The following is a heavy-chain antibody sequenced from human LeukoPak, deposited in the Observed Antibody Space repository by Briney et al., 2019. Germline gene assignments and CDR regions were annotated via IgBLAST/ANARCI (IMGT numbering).Heavy chain of an antibody. CDR2: IYGGDTT. J-gene: IGHJ4*02. V-gene: IGHV3-53*01. Sequence: GGSLRLSCAASGFTFSSYSMTWVRQAPGKGPEWVSVIYGGDTTYYADSVKGRFTISRDSSKNTLYLQMSNLRVEDTAVYYCGRSENCYYDRSGPDYWGQGTLVTVSS. CDR3: GRSENCYYDRSGPDY. CDR1: GFTFSSYS. D-gene: IGHD3-22*01.